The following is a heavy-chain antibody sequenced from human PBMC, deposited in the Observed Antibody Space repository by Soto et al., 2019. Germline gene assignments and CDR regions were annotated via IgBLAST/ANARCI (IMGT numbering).Heavy chain of an antibody. CDR1: GFTFSSYG. Sequence: PGGSLRLSCAASGFTFSSYGMHWVRQAPGKGLEWVAVIWYDGSNKYYADSVKGRFTISRDNSKNTLYLQMNSLRAEDTAVYYCARPAYHYDILTGPLEDYYGMDVWGQGTTVTVSS. J-gene: IGHJ6*02. CDR3: ARPAYHYDILTGPLEDYYGMDV. CDR2: IWYDGSNK. V-gene: IGHV3-33*01. D-gene: IGHD3-9*01.